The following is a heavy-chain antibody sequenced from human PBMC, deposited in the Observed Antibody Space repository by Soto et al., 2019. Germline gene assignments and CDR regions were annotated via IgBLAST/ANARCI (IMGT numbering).Heavy chain of an antibody. D-gene: IGHD3-16*01. Sequence: SETLSLTCTVSGGSISSYYWSWIRQPPGKGLEWIGYIYYSGSTNYNPSLKSRVTISVDTSKNQFSLKLSSVTAADTAVYYCARLGAKEYPGDYYYYMDVWGKGTTVTVSS. CDR1: GGSISSYY. CDR3: ARLGAKEYPGDYYYYMDV. V-gene: IGHV4-59*08. J-gene: IGHJ6*03. CDR2: IYYSGST.